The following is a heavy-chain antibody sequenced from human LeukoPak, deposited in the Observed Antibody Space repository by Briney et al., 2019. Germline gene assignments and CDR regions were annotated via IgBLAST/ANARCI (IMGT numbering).Heavy chain of an antibody. V-gene: IGHV4-34*01. D-gene: IGHD6-13*01. CDR2: INYSGST. CDR3: ARGHTITGIANRYFDY. Sequence: SETLSLTCAVYGGSFSGYHWSWIRQPPGKGLEWVGEINYSGSTNYNPSLKSRVTISVDPSQNQYSPKLSSVTPADTAAYYCARGHTITGIANRYFDYWGQGTLVTVSS. CDR1: GGSFSGYH. J-gene: IGHJ4*02.